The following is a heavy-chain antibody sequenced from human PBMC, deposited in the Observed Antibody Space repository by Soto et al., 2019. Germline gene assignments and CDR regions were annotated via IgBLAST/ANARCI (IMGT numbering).Heavy chain of an antibody. J-gene: IGHJ4*02. CDR3: SRSLDS. V-gene: IGHV3-7*01. Sequence: GGSLRLSCTASGFTFSNFWMDWVRQAPGQGLEWVANINPDGTERRYVDSVKGRFTISRNNAKNSLYLQMSSLTAEDSALYYCSRSLDSWGQGTRVTVSS. CDR1: GFTFSNFW. CDR2: INPDGTER.